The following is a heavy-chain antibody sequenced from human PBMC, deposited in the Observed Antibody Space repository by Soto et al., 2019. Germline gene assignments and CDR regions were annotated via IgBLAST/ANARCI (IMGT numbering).Heavy chain of an antibody. Sequence: ASVKVSCKASGYTFTSYDINWVRQATGQGLEWMGWMNPNSGNTGYAQKFQGRVTMTRNTSISTAYMELSSLRSEDTAVYYCARGIFTMVRGVIITEDAFDIWGQGTMVTVSS. CDR3: ARGIFTMVRGVIITEDAFDI. D-gene: IGHD3-10*01. V-gene: IGHV1-8*01. CDR2: MNPNSGNT. CDR1: GYTFTSYD. J-gene: IGHJ3*02.